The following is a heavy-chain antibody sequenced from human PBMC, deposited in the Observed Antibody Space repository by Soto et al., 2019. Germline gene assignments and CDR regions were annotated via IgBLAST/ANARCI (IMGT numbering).Heavy chain of an antibody. V-gene: IGHV4-59*08. CDR1: GGSISSYY. Sequence: PSETLSLTCTVSGGSISSYYWSWIRQPPGKGLEWIGYIYYSGSTYYNPSLKSRVTISVDTSMNQFSLALTSVTAADTAMYYCARGSTTEKVDSWGQGILVTVSS. J-gene: IGHJ4*02. CDR3: ARGSTTEKVDS. CDR2: IYYSGST.